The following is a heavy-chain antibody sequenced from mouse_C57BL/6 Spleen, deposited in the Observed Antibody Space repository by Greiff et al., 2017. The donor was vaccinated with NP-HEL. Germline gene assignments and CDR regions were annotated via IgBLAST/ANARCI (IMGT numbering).Heavy chain of an antibody. J-gene: IGHJ2*01. CDR1: GYTFTSYW. D-gene: IGHD1-1*01. Sequence: QVQLQQPGAELVRPGSSVKLSCKASGYTFTSYWMHWVKQRPIQGLEWIGNIDPSDSVTHYNQKFKDKATLTVDNSASTAYMQLSSLTSEDSAVYYCARLHYGSSLDYWGQGTTLTVSS. CDR2: IDPSDSVT. V-gene: IGHV1-52*01. CDR3: ARLHYGSSLDY.